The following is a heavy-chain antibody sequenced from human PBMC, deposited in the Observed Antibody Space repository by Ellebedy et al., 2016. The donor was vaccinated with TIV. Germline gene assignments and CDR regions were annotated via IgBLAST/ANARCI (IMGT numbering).Heavy chain of an antibody. CDR2: IPGSGSPT. CDR3: AKGRGGGSDSSAPRYYFDY. D-gene: IGHD3-22*01. J-gene: IGHJ4*02. V-gene: IGHV3-23*01. CDR1: GFTFSSYP. Sequence: GESLKISCAASGFTFSSYPMLWVRQAPGKGLEWVSGIPGSGSPTTYADSVEGRFTISRDNSKKTLYLQMNSLRAEDTAIYYCAKGRGGGSDSSAPRYYFDYWGLGTLVTVSS.